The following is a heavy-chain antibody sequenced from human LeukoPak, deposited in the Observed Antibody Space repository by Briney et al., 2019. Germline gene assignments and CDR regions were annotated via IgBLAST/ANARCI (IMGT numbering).Heavy chain of an antibody. Sequence: SETLSLTCAVSGDSIRSSSYDWGWIRQPPGKGLEWIGSIYYSGSTYYNPSLKSRVTISVDTSKNQFSLSLTSVTAADTAVYYCTRQAGTYSYYYYYMDVWGKGTPVTVSS. V-gene: IGHV4-39*01. D-gene: IGHD1-26*01. CDR1: GDSIRSSSYD. J-gene: IGHJ6*03. CDR2: IYYSGST. CDR3: TRQAGTYSYYYYYMDV.